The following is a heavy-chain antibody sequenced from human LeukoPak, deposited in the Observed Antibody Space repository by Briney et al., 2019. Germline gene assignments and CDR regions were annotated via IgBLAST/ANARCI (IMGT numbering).Heavy chain of an antibody. J-gene: IGHJ4*02. CDR2: INPSGGST. Sequence: ASVKVSCKASGYRFTSYYIHWLRQAPGQGLEWMGIINPSGGSTDYAQKFQGRVTMTRDTSTSTVYMELSSLRSEDTAVYYCARADGHDYFDYWGQGTLVTVSS. CDR3: ARADGHDYFDY. V-gene: IGHV1-46*01. D-gene: IGHD5-24*01. CDR1: GYRFTSYY.